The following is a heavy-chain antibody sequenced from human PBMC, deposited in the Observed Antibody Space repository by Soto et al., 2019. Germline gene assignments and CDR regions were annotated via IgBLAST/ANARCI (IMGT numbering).Heavy chain of an antibody. Sequence: SETLSLTXAVYGGSFSGYYWSWIRQPPGKGLEWIGEINHSGSTNYNPSLKSRVTISVDTSKNQFSLKLSSVTAADTAVYYCARGRYSSGWYNWFDPWGQGTLVTVSS. CDR2: INHSGST. V-gene: IGHV4-34*01. CDR3: ARGRYSSGWYNWFDP. CDR1: GGSFSGYY. J-gene: IGHJ5*02. D-gene: IGHD6-19*01.